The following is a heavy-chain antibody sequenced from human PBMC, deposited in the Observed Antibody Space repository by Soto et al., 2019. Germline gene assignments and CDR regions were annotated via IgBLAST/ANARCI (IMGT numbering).Heavy chain of an antibody. V-gene: IGHV4-34*01. Sequence: QVQLQQWGAGLLKPSETLSLTCAVYGGSFSGYYWSWIRQPPGKGLEWIGEINHSGSTNYNPSLKSLGTISLATSKHQCSLKLSSVTAADTAVYYCARVTGRYYYGMDVWGQGTTVTVSS. CDR3: ARVTGRYYYGMDV. J-gene: IGHJ6*02. CDR2: INHSGST. CDR1: GGSFSGYY.